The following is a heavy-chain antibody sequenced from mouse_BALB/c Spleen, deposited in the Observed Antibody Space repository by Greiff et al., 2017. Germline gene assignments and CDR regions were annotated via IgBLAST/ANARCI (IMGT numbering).Heavy chain of an antibody. J-gene: IGHJ4*01. CDR3: ARRGIKGAMDY. D-gene: IGHD2-4*01. Sequence: EVKLVESGPGLVKPSQSLSLTCTVTGYSITSDYAWNWIRQFPGNKLEWMGYISYSGSTSYNPSLKSRISITRDTSKNQFFLQLNSVTTEDTATYYCARRGIKGAMDYWGQGTSVTVSS. V-gene: IGHV3-2*02. CDR1: GYSITSDYA. CDR2: ISYSGST.